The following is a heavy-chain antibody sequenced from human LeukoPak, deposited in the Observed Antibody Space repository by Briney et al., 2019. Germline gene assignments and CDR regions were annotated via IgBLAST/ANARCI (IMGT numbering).Heavy chain of an antibody. CDR1: GYSFLSYW. V-gene: IGHV5-51*01. D-gene: IGHD3-22*01. CDR2: RNPADSDT. Sequence: GESLKISCKGSGYSFLSYWIGWVRQMPGKGLEWLGLRNPADSDTRYSPSFQGQVTISVDKSISTAYLQWSSLKASDTAMYYCARAYYCDSSGYLYYFDYWGQGTLVTVSS. J-gene: IGHJ4*02. CDR3: ARAYYCDSSGYLYYFDY.